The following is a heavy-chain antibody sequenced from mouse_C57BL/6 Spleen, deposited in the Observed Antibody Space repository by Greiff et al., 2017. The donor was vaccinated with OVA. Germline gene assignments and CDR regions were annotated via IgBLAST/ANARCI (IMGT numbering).Heavy chain of an antibody. V-gene: IGHV5-17*01. CDR3: ARPRYYGSPYYFDY. J-gene: IGHJ2*01. CDR1: GFTFSDYG. D-gene: IGHD1-1*01. CDR2: ISSGSSTI. Sequence: EVKLMESGGGLVKPGGSLKLSCAASGFTFSDYGMHWVRQAPEKGLEWVAYISSGSSTIYYADTVKGRFTISRDNAKNTLFLQMTSLRSDDTAMYYCARPRYYGSPYYFDYWGQGTTLTVSS.